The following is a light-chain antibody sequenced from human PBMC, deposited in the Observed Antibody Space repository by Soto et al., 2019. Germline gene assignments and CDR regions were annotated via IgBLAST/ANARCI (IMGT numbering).Light chain of an antibody. J-gene: IGKJ5*01. V-gene: IGKV3-15*01. CDR3: QQYDDWPLT. CDR2: DAS. CDR1: RSLTTN. Sequence: EVVMTQSPGTLSVSPGVRATLSCRASRSLTTNLAWYQKKPGQAPRLLIHDASTRATGIPARFSGSGSGTEFPLTISSLQSEDFAVYYCQQYDDWPLTFGQGTRLETK.